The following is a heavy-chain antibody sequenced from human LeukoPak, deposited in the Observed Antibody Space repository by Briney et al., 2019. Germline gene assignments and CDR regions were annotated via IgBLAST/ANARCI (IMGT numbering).Heavy chain of an antibody. D-gene: IGHD3-3*01. CDR3: ARDAGYDFWTGYYDF. J-gene: IGHJ4*02. Sequence: GGSLRLSCSASGFTFRSYWMSWVRQAPGKGLEWVATIKQDGSEKYYVDSVKGRFTTSRDIAQNSLYLQMNSLRAEDTAVYFCARDAGYDFWTGYYDFWGQGTLVTVSS. V-gene: IGHV3-7*05. CDR2: IKQDGSEK. CDR1: GFTFRSYW.